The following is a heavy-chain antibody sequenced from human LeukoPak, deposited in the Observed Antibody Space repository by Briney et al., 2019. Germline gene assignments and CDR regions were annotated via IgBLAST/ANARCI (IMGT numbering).Heavy chain of an antibody. CDR2: IIPILGIA. D-gene: IGHD3-10*01. CDR3: ARVPSRVRGGYTRNYYYGMDV. J-gene: IGHJ6*02. CDR1: GGTFSSYA. Sequence: ASVKVSCKASGGTFSSYAISWVRQAPGQGLEWMGRIIPILGIANYAQKFQGRVTITADKSTSTAYMELSSLRSEDTAVYYCARVPSRVRGGYTRNYYYGMDVWGQGTTVTVSS. V-gene: IGHV1-69*04.